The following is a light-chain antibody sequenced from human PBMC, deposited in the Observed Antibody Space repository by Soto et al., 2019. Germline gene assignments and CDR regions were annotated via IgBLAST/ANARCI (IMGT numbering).Light chain of an antibody. CDR1: QSVSSSY. V-gene: IGKV3-20*01. Sequence: EIVLTQSPGTLSLSPGERATLSCRASQSVSSSYLAWYQQKPGQAPRLLIYGASIRATGIPDRFSGSGSGTDFTLTISRLEPEDAAVYYCQHFGGSPRTFGQGTRVEI. J-gene: IGKJ1*01. CDR2: GAS. CDR3: QHFGGSPRT.